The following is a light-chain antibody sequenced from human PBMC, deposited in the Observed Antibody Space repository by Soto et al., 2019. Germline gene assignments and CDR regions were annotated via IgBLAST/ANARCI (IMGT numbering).Light chain of an antibody. CDR1: QAIRND. V-gene: IGKV1-17*01. Sequence: DLQMTQSPSSLSPSLGDSVPITCRASQAIRNDLGWYQQKTAKAPKSLIYAESSLQSGVPSRLSGSGSGTELNLTISSLQPEDSATYYCLKHNTYPRTCGQGTKVDIK. CDR3: LKHNTYPRT. J-gene: IGKJ1*01. CDR2: AES.